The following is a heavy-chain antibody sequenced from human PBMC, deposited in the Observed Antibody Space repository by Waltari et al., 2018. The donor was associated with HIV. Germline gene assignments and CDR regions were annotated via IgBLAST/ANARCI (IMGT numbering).Heavy chain of an antibody. J-gene: IGHJ4*02. CDR2: IKGTADGGST. D-gene: IGHD5-12*01. CDR3: TTDKSWSPDY. CDR1: GFDFGNTW. V-gene: IGHV3-15*01. Sequence: EARPVGSGGVLGKPGQSLLLSCAASGFDFGNTWMSWVRQAPGKGLEWLGRIKGTADGGSTDTAESVHGRFIISRDDSKNTVYLEMNNVKSEDTAVYYCTTDKSWSPDYWGQGTLVSVSS.